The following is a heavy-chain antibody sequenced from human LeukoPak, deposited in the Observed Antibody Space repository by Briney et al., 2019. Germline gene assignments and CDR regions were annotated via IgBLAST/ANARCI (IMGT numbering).Heavy chain of an antibody. D-gene: IGHD6-13*01. Sequence: ASVTVSFKSSGYTFTGYYMHWVRQAPGQGLEWVGWINPNSGGTNYAQKLQGRVTMTTDTSTSTAYMELRSLRSDDTAVYYCARGSRDSSSWSRGYYFDYWGQGTLVTVSS. CDR3: ARGSRDSSSWSRGYYFDY. J-gene: IGHJ4*02. CDR1: GYTFTGYY. V-gene: IGHV1-2*02. CDR2: INPNSGGT.